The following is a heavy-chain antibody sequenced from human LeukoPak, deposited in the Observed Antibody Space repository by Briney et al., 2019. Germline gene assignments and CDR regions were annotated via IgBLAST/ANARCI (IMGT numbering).Heavy chain of an antibody. CDR3: ARDLVDCSGGSCYRWFDP. V-gene: IGHV1-2*02. CDR2: INPNSGGT. Sequence: ASVKVSCKASGYTFTGYYMHWVRQAPGQGLEWMGWINPNSGGTNYAQKFQGRVTMTRDTSISTAYMELSSLRSEDTAVYYCARDLVDCSGGSCYRWFDPWGQGTLVTVSS. CDR1: GYTFTGYY. J-gene: IGHJ5*02. D-gene: IGHD2-15*01.